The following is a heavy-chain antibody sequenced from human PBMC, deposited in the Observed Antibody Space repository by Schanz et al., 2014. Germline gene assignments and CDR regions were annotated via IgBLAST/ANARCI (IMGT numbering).Heavy chain of an antibody. V-gene: IGHV3-21*04. CDR2: ISTSGTYM. D-gene: IGHD3-22*01. J-gene: IGHJ4*02. Sequence: EVQLVESGGGLIQPGGSLRLSCAASGFGFSSYSMNWVRQAPGRGLEWVSSISTSGTYMYIADSLKGRLTISRDDAKKSMYLQMNSLRAEDTAVYYCAKDRSWDYDSSGYFDYWGQGTLVTVSS. CDR1: GFGFSSYS. CDR3: AKDRSWDYDSSGYFDY.